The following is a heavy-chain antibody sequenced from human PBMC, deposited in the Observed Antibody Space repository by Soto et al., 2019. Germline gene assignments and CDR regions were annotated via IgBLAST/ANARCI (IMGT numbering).Heavy chain of an antibody. V-gene: IGHV4-30-4*01. Sequence: SETLSLTCTVSGGSISSGNYYWSWIRQPPGKGMEWIGFISYSGSTYYSTSLKSRVTISVDTSKSQFSLNLSFVTAADTAVYYCATMGTPATGLYFFDYWGQGSLVTVSS. J-gene: IGHJ4*02. CDR2: ISYSGST. CDR3: ATMGTPATGLYFFDY. CDR1: GGSISSGNYY. D-gene: IGHD2-15*01.